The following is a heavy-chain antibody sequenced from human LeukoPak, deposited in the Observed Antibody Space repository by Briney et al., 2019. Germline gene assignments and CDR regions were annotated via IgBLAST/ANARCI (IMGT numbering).Heavy chain of an antibody. CDR1: GFLLSNARMG. CDR2: IFSNDEK. CDR3: ARIRSEGYYYGMDV. V-gene: IGHV2-26*01. Sequence: SGPTLVKPTETLTLTCTVSGFLLSNARMGVSWIRQPPGKALEWLAHIFSNDEKSYSTSLKSRLTISKDTSKSQVVLTMTNMDPVDTATYYCARIRSEGYYYGMDVWGQGTTVTVSS. J-gene: IGHJ6*02.